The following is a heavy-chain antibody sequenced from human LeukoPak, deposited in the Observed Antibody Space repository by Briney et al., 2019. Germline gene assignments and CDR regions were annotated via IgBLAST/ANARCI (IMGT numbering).Heavy chain of an antibody. V-gene: IGHV4-34*01. Sequence: SETLSLTCAVYGGSFSGYYWSWIRQPPGKGLEWIGEINHSGSTNYNPSLKSRVTISVDTSKNQFSLKLSSVTAADTAVYYCAAWYYYDSSGYRRYYSDYWGQGTLVTVSS. CDR1: GGSFSGYY. J-gene: IGHJ4*02. D-gene: IGHD3-22*01. CDR3: AAWYYYDSSGYRRYYSDY. CDR2: INHSGST.